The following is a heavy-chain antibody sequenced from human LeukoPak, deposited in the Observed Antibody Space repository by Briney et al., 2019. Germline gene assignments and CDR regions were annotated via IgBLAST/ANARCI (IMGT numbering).Heavy chain of an antibody. CDR3: AREFYYDSNDY. V-gene: IGHV4-38-2*02. D-gene: IGHD3-22*01. Sequence: SETLSLTCTVSGYSISSGYYWGWIRQPPGKGLEWIGSIYHSGSTYYNPSLKSRVTISVDTSKNQFSLKLSSVTAADTAVYYCAREFYYDSNDYWGQGTLVTVSS. J-gene: IGHJ4*02. CDR2: IYHSGST. CDR1: GYSISSGYY.